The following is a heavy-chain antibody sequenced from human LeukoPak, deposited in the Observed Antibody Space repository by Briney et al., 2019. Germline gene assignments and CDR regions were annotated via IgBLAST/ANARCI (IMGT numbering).Heavy chain of an antibody. CDR3: ARDKVRDTAMVNFGY. J-gene: IGHJ4*02. V-gene: IGHV3-30*04. CDR1: GFTFNNYA. CDR2: ISHDGSNK. D-gene: IGHD5-18*01. Sequence: GGSLRLSCAASGFTFNNYAMHWVRQAPGKGLEWVAVISHDGSNKYYADSVKGRFTISRDNSKNTLYLQMNSLRAEDTAVYYCARDKVRDTAMVNFGYWGQGTLVTVSS.